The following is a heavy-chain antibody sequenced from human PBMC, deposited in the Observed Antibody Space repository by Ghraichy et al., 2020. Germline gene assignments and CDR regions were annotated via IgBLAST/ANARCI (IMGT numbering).Heavy chain of an antibody. D-gene: IGHD3-3*01. CDR2: INHSGST. Sequence: SETLSLTCAVYGGSFSGYYWSWIRQPPGKGLEWIGEINHSGSTNYNPSLKSRVTISVDTSKNQFSLKLSSVTAADTAVYYCARWYYDFWSGYYPAYDYWCQGTLVTVSS. CDR3: ARWYYDFWSGYYPAYDY. V-gene: IGHV4-34*01. CDR1: GGSFSGYY. J-gene: IGHJ4*02.